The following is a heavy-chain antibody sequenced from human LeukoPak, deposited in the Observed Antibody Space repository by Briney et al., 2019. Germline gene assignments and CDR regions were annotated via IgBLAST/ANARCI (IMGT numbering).Heavy chain of an antibody. J-gene: IGHJ4*02. D-gene: IGHD5-12*01. CDR1: GFTFSSYS. CDR3: ARASYGGYVGY. CDR2: ISSRSSTI. V-gene: IGHV3-48*01. Sequence: PGGSLRLSCAASGFTFSSYSMNWVRQAPGKGLEWVSYISSRSSTIYYADSVKGRFTISRGNAKNSLYLQMNSLRAEDTAVYYCARASYGGYVGYWGQGTLVTVSS.